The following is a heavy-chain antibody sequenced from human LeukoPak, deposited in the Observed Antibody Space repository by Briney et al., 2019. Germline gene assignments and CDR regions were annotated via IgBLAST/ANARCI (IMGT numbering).Heavy chain of an antibody. Sequence: PSETLSLTCTVSGGSISSSSYYWGWIRQPPGKGLEWIGSIYYSGSTYYNPSLKSRVIISVDTSKNQFSLKLSSVTAADTAVYYCARGVRGDYGMDVWGQGTTVTVSS. D-gene: IGHD3-10*01. CDR2: IYYSGST. V-gene: IGHV4-39*07. J-gene: IGHJ6*02. CDR3: ARGVRGDYGMDV. CDR1: GGSISSSSYY.